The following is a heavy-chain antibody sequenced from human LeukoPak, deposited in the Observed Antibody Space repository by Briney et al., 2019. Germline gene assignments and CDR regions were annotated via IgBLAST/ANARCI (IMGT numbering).Heavy chain of an antibody. CDR1: GFTFSSYS. V-gene: IGHV3-21*01. CDR2: ISADSSYI. Sequence: GGSLRLSCAASGFTFSSYSMNWVRQAPGKGLEWVSCISADSSYIYYADSVKGRFTISRDNARNSLYLQMNSLRAEDTAVYYCARDLPTIDCWGQGTLVTVSS. J-gene: IGHJ4*02. CDR3: ARDLPTIDC.